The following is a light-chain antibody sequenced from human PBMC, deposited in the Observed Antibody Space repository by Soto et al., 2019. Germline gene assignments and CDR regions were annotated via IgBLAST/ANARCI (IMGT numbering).Light chain of an antibody. CDR3: QQFSSYPLT. Sequence: EIVLTQSPATLSLSPGESATLSCRATRSVSSYLAWYQQKPGQAPRLLIYDASTRATGIPARFSGSGSGTDFTLTISRLEPEDFAVYYCQQFSSYPLTFGGGTK. J-gene: IGKJ4*01. CDR1: RSVSSY. V-gene: IGKV3-11*01. CDR2: DAS.